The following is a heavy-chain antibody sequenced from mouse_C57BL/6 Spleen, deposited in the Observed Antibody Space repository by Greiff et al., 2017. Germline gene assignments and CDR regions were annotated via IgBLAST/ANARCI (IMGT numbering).Heavy chain of an antibody. J-gene: IGHJ3*01. Sequence: EVQLQQSGPELVKPGASVKISCKASGYTFTDYYMNWVKQSHGKSLEWIGDINPNNGGTSYNQKFKGKATLTVDKSSSPAYMELRSLTSEDSAVYYCATAQATFWFAYWGQGTLVTVSA. V-gene: IGHV1-26*01. CDR1: GYTFTDYY. CDR2: INPNNGGT. CDR3: ATAQATFWFAY. D-gene: IGHD3-2*02.